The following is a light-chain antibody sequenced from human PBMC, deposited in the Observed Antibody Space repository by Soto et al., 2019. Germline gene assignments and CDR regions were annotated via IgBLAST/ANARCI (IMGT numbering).Light chain of an antibody. V-gene: IGLV2-11*01. CDR2: DVT. Sequence: QSALTQPRSVSGSPGQSVTISCPGTSSDVGGYDFVSWYQQHPGKAPKVMIYDVTKRPSGVPDRFSGSRSGNTASLTISGLQADDEAYYYCCSYAGSDTLFGGGPKVTVL. CDR3: CSYAGSDTL. J-gene: IGLJ2*01. CDR1: SSDVGGYDF.